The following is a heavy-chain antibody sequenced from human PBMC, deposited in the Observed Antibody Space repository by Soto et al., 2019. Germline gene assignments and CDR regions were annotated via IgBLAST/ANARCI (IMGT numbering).Heavy chain of an antibody. CDR2: ISSSSSYI. CDR1: GFTFSSYS. J-gene: IGHJ6*03. Sequence: PGGSLRLSCAASGFTFSSYSMNWVRQAPGKGLEWVSSISSSSSYIYYADSVKGRFTISRDNAKNSLYLQMNSLRAEDTAVYYCARGFLYSSSWYYYYMDVWGKGTTVTVSS. D-gene: IGHD6-13*01. V-gene: IGHV3-21*01. CDR3: ARGFLYSSSWYYYYMDV.